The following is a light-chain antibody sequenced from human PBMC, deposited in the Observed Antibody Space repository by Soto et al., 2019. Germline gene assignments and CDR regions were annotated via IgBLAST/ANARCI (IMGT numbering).Light chain of an antibody. Sequence: QSALTQPPSVSGSPGQSVTISCTGTGSDVGYYNRVSWYQQPPGTAPKLIIYEVNNRPSGVPGRFSGSKSGNTASLTISGLQAEDEADYYCISYTSSSTVVLFGGGTKLTVL. CDR2: EVN. CDR1: GSDVGYYNR. J-gene: IGLJ2*01. CDR3: ISYTSSSTVVL. V-gene: IGLV2-18*02.